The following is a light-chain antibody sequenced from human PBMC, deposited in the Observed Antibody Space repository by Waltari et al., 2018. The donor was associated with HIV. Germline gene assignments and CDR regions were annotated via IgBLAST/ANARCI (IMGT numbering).Light chain of an antibody. V-gene: IGKV3-20*01. CDR1: QSVNANF. Sequence: ELVLTQSPGTLSLSPGERATLSCRASQSVNANFFAWYQQRPGQAPRLLISGASTRAPGVPDRFNGSGSGTDFILAISRLEPEDFAVYYCHQYGNSPSTFGQGTTLDIK. CDR3: HQYGNSPST. J-gene: IGKJ2*01. CDR2: GAS.